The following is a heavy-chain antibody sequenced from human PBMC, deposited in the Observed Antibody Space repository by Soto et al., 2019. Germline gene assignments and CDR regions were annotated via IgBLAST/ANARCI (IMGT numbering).Heavy chain of an antibody. D-gene: IGHD1-1*01. CDR3: VASHAWIFES. J-gene: IGHJ4*02. CDR1: VLTSNTYW. CDR2: IKREGGEK. V-gene: IGHV3-7*03. Sequence: VGSLRLSCASSVLTSNTYWINWVRHSPGKWLEWVANIKREGGEKNYVDSVEGRFTISKDDAKNSVYLQMNSLRAEDTALYYCVASHAWIFESWGQGRSDTVSS.